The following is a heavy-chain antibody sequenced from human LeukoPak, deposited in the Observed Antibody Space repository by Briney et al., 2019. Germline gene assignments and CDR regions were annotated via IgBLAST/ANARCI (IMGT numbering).Heavy chain of an antibody. Sequence: GGSLRLSCAASGFTFSSYAMSWVRQAPGKGLEWVSAISGSGNTAYYADSVKGRFTISRDNSKNTLYLQMNSLRAEDTAVYYCAKRTYSSHWYYYYGMDVWGQGTTVTVSS. J-gene: IGHJ6*02. CDR2: ISGSGNTA. V-gene: IGHV3-23*01. D-gene: IGHD3-22*01. CDR1: GFTFSSYA. CDR3: AKRTYSSHWYYYYGMDV.